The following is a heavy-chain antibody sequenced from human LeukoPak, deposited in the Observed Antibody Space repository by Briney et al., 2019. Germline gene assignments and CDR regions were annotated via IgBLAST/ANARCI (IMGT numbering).Heavy chain of an antibody. Sequence: GGSLRLSCAASGFTFDDYAMHWVRQAPGKGLEWVSGISWNSGSIGYADSVKGRFTISRDNAKNSLYLQMNSLRAEDTALYYCAKDICGGDCYSPLYYFDYWGQGTLVTVSS. D-gene: IGHD2-21*02. CDR1: GFTFDDYA. V-gene: IGHV3-9*01. CDR2: ISWNSGSI. J-gene: IGHJ4*02. CDR3: AKDICGGDCYSPLYYFDY.